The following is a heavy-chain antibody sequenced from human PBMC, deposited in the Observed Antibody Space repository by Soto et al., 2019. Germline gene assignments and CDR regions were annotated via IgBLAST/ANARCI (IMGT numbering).Heavy chain of an antibody. CDR1: GLTLSNAW. Sequence: EVQLLESGGGFIYPGGSLRLSCAASGLTLSNAWMNWVRQAPGKGLEWVGRIKTNTEGGTTDYAAAVKGRFTVSRDESKNTLYLQMNSLRTVDTAVYYCTTVSVEGVWGQGTTVTVSS. J-gene: IGHJ6*02. V-gene: IGHV3-15*07. D-gene: IGHD2-15*01. CDR3: TTVSVEGV. CDR2: IKTNTEGGTT.